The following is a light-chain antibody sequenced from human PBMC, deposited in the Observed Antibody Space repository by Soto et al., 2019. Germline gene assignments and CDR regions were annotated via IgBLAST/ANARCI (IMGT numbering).Light chain of an antibody. V-gene: IGKV1-33*01. CDR2: DAS. J-gene: IGKJ5*01. Sequence: DIKLTQSPSSLSASVGDRVTITCQASQDINNYLNWYQQKPGKAPELLIYDASDLEVGVPSRFSGSGSGTVFTLTISSLQPEDIATYYCQQFDDLTFTFGQGTRL. CDR1: QDINNY. CDR3: QQFDDLTFT.